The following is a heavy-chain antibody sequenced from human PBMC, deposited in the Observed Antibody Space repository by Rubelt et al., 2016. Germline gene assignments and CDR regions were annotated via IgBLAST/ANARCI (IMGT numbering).Heavy chain of an antibody. CDR2: IYWDADT. CDR1: GDSISSSNYY. J-gene: IGHJ4*02. D-gene: IGHD5-18*01. CDR3: VHLVGYPDGLYFDY. Sequence: QESGPGLVKPSETLALTCTVSGDSISSSNYYWGWIRQPPGKALEWLALIYWDADTRYSPSLKSRLTITKDTSKNQVVHTRANMDPVETARYCGVHLVGYPDGLYFDYWGQGTLVTVSS. V-gene: IGHV2-5*02.